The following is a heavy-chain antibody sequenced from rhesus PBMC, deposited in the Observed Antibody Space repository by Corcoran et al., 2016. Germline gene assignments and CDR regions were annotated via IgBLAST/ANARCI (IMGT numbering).Heavy chain of an antibody. V-gene: IGHV1S2*01. CDR3: AREDTATVNNEGFDY. Sequence: QVQLVQSGAEVKKPGSSVKVSCKASGYTFTDYYMHWVRQAPRQGLEWMGWNNPYNANTNDAQKFQGRVTLTRATSTSSAYMELSSLRSEDTAVYYCAREDTATVNNEGFDYWGQGVLVTVSS. CDR1: GYTFTDYY. D-gene: IGHD5-12*01. J-gene: IGHJ4*01. CDR2: NNPYNANT.